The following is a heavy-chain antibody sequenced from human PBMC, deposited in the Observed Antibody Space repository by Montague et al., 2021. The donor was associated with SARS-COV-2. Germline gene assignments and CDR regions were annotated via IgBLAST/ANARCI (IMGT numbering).Heavy chain of an antibody. CDR1: GGSISTGNYY. J-gene: IGHJ5*02. CDR3: ARHRSISAAGPNYFDP. V-gene: IGHV4-61*09. D-gene: IGHD6-13*01. CDR2: IYTSGRT. Sequence: TLSLTYSVSGGSISTGNYYWSWIWQPAGKRLEWIGDIYTSGRTNYNPSVQSPVTTLVDTSKNQFSLRLNSVTAAGTAVYYCARHRSISAAGPNYFDPWGQGTLVTVSS.